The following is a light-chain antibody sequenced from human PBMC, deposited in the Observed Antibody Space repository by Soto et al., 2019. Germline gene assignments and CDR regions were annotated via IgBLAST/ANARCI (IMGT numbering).Light chain of an antibody. CDR2: KAS. V-gene: IGKV1-5*03. CDR3: QQADSFPIT. J-gene: IGKJ5*01. CDR1: QSIDSW. Sequence: DIQMTQSPSTLSASVGDRVTITCRASQSIDSWLAWYQQKPGKAPKLLIYKASTLKSGVPSRFSGSGSGTEFTLSINSLQPDDFATYYCQQADSFPITFGQGTRLEIK.